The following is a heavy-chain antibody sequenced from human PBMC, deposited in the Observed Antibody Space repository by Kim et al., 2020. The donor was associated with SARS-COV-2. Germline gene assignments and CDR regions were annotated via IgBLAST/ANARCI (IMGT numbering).Heavy chain of an antibody. V-gene: IGHV4-59*13. D-gene: IGHD3-22*01. J-gene: IGHJ4*02. CDR2: IYYSGST. CDR1: GGSISSYY. Sequence: SETLSLTCTVSGGSISSYYWSWIRQPPGKGLEWIGYIYYSGSTNYNPSLKSRVIISVDTSKNQFSLKLSSVTAADTAVYYCARVFDDSSGYRLAFDYWGQGTLVTVSS. CDR3: ARVFDDSSGYRLAFDY.